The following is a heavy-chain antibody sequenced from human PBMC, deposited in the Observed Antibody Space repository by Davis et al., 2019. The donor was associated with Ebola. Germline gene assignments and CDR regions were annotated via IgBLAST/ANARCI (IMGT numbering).Heavy chain of an antibody. D-gene: IGHD7-27*01. V-gene: IGHV4-59*12. CDR2: IYYSGST. CDR3: ASLTGDSYYYYYYMDV. CDR1: GGSISSYY. J-gene: IGHJ6*03. Sequence: PGGSLRLSCTVSGGSISSYYWSWIRQPPGKGLEWIGYIYYSGSTNYNPSLKSRVTISVDTSKNQFSLKLSSVTAADTAVYYCASLTGDSYYYYYYMDVWGKGTTVTVSS.